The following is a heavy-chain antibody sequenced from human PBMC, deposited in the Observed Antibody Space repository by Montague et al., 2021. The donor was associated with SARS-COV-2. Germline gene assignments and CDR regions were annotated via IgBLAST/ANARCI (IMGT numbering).Heavy chain of an antibody. CDR1: SDSVSSGKYF. CDR3: ARVGNYLGVY. J-gene: IGHJ4*02. CDR2: IFYTGSA. Sequence: SETLSLTCTVSSDSVSSGKYFWTWIRQPPGKGLKWIGYIFYTGSANYNPSLRSRVTISVDTSNNQFSLKLKSMSAADTAVYYCARVGNYLGVYWGQGILVTVSS. D-gene: IGHD3-10*01. V-gene: IGHV4-61*01.